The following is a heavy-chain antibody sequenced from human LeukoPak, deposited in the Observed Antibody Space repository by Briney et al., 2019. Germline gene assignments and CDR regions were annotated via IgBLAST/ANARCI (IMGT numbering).Heavy chain of an antibody. CDR3: ARWSLPSTTGTTSYYYYYMDV. Sequence: SQTLSLTCAISGDSVSSNSAAWNWIRQSPSRGLEWLGGTYYRSKWYNDYAVSVKSRITINPDTSKNQFSLQLNSVTPEDTAVYYCARWSLPSTTGTTSYYYYYMDVWGKGTTVTVSS. CDR2: TYYRSKWYN. CDR1: GDSVSSNSAA. J-gene: IGHJ6*03. D-gene: IGHD1-1*01. V-gene: IGHV6-1*01.